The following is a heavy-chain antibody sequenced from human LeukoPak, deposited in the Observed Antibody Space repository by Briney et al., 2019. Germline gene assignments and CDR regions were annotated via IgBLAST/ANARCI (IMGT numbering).Heavy chain of an antibody. V-gene: IGHV4-61*08. CDR3: ARAVPAALGGFHCYYLDV. CDR2: IYYSGST. Sequence: SQTLSLTCTVSGGSISSGGYYWSWIRQPPGKGLEWIGYIYYSGSTNYNPSLKSRVTISVDTSKNQFSLKLSSVTAADTAVYYCARAVPAALGGFHCYYLDVWGKGTTVTVSS. CDR1: GGSISSGGYY. D-gene: IGHD2-2*01. J-gene: IGHJ6*03.